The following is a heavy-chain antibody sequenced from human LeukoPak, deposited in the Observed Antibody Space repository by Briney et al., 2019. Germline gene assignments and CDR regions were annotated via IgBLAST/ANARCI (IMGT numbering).Heavy chain of an antibody. Sequence: GGSLRLSCAASGFNFNYYAMTWVRQAPGKGLEWVSGIGGSGLRTYYADSVRGRFTISRDNSKNTLTLQLSSLRVEDTALYYCAKDRFGHTEQRPLAADSWGQGTLVIVSS. D-gene: IGHD6-19*01. CDR2: IGGSGLRT. CDR1: GFNFNYYA. CDR3: AKDRFGHTEQRPLAADS. J-gene: IGHJ4*02. V-gene: IGHV3-23*01.